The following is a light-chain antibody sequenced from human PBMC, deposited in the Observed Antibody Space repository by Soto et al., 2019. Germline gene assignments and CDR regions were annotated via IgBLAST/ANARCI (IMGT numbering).Light chain of an antibody. V-gene: IGLV2-14*01. J-gene: IGLJ3*02. Sequence: QSALTQPASVSGSPGQSITISCTGSSSDVGGYNYVSWYQQHPGKVPKLIIYEVSNRPPGVSNRFSGAKSGNTASLTISGLQAEDEADYYCSSYASTSSAGVFGGGTKLTVL. CDR1: SSDVGGYNY. CDR2: EVS. CDR3: SSYASTSSAGV.